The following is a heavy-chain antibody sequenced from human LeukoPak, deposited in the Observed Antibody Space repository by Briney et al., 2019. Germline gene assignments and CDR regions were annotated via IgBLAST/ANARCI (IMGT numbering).Heavy chain of an antibody. D-gene: IGHD6-19*01. Sequence: ASVKVSCKASGYTFTSYGTSWVRQAPGQGLEWMGWISVYNGKTDYAQNFQDRVTMTTDTSTSTAYMELRSLRSDDTAVYYCARDGVVAVAGDHFDYWGQGTLVTVSS. V-gene: IGHV1-18*01. J-gene: IGHJ4*01. CDR3: ARDGVVAVAGDHFDY. CDR2: ISVYNGKT. CDR1: GYTFTSYG.